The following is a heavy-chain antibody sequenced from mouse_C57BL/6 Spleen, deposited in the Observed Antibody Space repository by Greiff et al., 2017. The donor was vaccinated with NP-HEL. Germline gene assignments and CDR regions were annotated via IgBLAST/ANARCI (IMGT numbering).Heavy chain of an antibody. Sequence: VKLMESGPELVKPGASVKISCKASGYVFSGSWMNWVKQRPGKGLEWIGRIYPGDGDTNYNGKFKGKATLTADKSSSTAYMQLSSLTSEDSAVYVCERSLLLLRYPSEGYYFDYWGQGTTLTVSS. D-gene: IGHD1-1*01. CDR2: IYPGDGDT. J-gene: IGHJ2*01. V-gene: IGHV1-82*01. CDR3: ERSLLLLRYPSEGYYFDY. CDR1: GYVFSGSW.